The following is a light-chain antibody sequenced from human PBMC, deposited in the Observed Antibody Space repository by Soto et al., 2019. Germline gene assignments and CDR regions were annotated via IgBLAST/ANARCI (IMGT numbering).Light chain of an antibody. V-gene: IGKV1-33*01. Sequence: DIQMTQSPSSLSASVGDRVTITCQASQDTSIYLNWYQQKPGKAPKLLIYDASNLETGVPSRFSGSGSGTDFNLTISSLQPEDIATYYCQQYDSLPRTFGQGTKVEIK. J-gene: IGKJ1*01. CDR2: DAS. CDR3: QQYDSLPRT. CDR1: QDTSIY.